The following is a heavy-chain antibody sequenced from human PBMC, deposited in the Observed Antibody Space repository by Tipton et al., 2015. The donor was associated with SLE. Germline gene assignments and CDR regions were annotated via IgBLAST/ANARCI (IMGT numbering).Heavy chain of an antibody. D-gene: IGHD1-26*01. Sequence: SLRLSCAASGFTFSSHGMHWVRQAPGKGLEWVAFIRNDGSNYYFADSVKGRFSISRDNSKNKLYLQMNSPRPEDTAVYYCAKDRASGSYCFDYWGQGTLVTVSS. V-gene: IGHV3-30*02. J-gene: IGHJ4*02. CDR3: AKDRASGSYCFDY. CDR1: GFTFSSHG. CDR2: IRNDGSNY.